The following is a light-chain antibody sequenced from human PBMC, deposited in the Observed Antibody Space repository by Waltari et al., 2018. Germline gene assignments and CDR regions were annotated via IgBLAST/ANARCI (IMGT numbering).Light chain of an antibody. CDR2: DVS. V-gene: IGLV2-14*01. Sequence: QSALTQPASVSGSPGPSITISCTGTSSDVGFYTYVPWYQQHPGKAPKLMIYDVSERPSGVSNRFSGSKSGNTASLTISGLQAEDEADYYCNSYAGSSSWVFGGGTKLTVL. CDR1: SSDVGFYTY. J-gene: IGLJ3*02. CDR3: NSYAGSSSWV.